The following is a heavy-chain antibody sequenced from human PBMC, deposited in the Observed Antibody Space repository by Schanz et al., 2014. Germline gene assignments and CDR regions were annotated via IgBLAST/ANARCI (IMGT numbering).Heavy chain of an antibody. Sequence: QVELVESGGGVVQPGRSLRLSCAASGFIFSYYTIHWVRQAPGKGLEWVAVISDDGSRRHYADFVTGRFTISRDNSKNTLYLQMNSLRAEDTAVYYCIRGDIMVVPVAHFWGQGILVTVSS. V-gene: IGHV3-30*04. J-gene: IGHJ4*02. D-gene: IGHD2-2*01. CDR2: ISDDGSRR. CDR3: IRGDIMVVPVAHF. CDR1: GFIFSYYT.